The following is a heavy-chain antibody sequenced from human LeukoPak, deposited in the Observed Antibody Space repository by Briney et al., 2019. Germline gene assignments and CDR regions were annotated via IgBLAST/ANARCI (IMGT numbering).Heavy chain of an antibody. V-gene: IGHV4-34*01. CDR3: AREVPYIAAAGLFDY. J-gene: IGHJ4*02. Sequence: SETLSLTCAVYGGSFSGYYWSWIRQPPGKGLEWIGEINHSGSTNYNPSLKSRVTISVDTSKNQFSLKLSSVTAADTAVYYCAREVPYIAAAGLFDYWDQGTLVTVSS. D-gene: IGHD6-13*01. CDR1: GGSFSGYY. CDR2: INHSGST.